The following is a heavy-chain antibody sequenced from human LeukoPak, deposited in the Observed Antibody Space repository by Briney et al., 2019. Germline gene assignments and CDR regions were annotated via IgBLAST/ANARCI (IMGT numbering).Heavy chain of an antibody. V-gene: IGHV3-9*01. CDR3: AKGNSYDSSGLPFDY. CDR2: ISWDSGSV. J-gene: IGHJ4*02. D-gene: IGHD3-22*01. CDR1: GFIFDDYA. Sequence: GGSLRLSCAASGFIFDDYAMHWVRQAPGKGLEWVSGISWDSGSVDSADSVKGRFTISRDNARNSLYLQMNSLRAEDTALYYCAKGNSYDSSGLPFDYWGQGTLVTVSS.